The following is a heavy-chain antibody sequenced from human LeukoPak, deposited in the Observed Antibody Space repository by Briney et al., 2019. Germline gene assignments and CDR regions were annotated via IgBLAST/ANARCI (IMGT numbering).Heavy chain of an antibody. Sequence: PGGSLRLSCAASGFTFSSYAMSWVRQAPGKGLEWVSAISGSGGSTYYADSVKGRFTISRDNSKNTLYLQMNSLRAEDTAVYYCARRSGSYGPYYYYYYMDVWGKGTTVTVSS. CDR3: ARRSGSYGPYYYYYYMDV. V-gene: IGHV3-23*01. CDR1: GFTFSSYA. D-gene: IGHD1-26*01. J-gene: IGHJ6*03. CDR2: ISGSGGST.